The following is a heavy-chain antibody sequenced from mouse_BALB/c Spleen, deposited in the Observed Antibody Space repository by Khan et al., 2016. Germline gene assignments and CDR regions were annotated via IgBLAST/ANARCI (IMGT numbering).Heavy chain of an antibody. J-gene: IGHJ1*01. Sequence: EVKLLESGPGLVKPSQSLSLTCTVSGYSITSDYAWNWIRQFPGNTLEWMGYISYSGSTSYNPSLKSRISITRDTSKNQFFLQLTSVTTEDTATXYLALLYYASSYSYFDVWGAGASFTVSA. V-gene: IGHV3-2*02. CDR1: GYSITSDYA. D-gene: IGHD1-1*01. CDR3: ALLYYASSYSYFDV. CDR2: ISYSGST.